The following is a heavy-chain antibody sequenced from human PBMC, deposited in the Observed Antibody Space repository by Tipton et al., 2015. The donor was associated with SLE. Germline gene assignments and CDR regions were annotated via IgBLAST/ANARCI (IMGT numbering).Heavy chain of an antibody. CDR3: ARDFRAVAGRFFYYYMDV. Sequence: TLSLTCSVSGVSITNYHSYWDWFRQTAGKGLEWIGRIYFPGRTYYNSSVTSRVTIALDTSKNEFSLEMTSVTTADTGVYYCARDFRAVAGRFFYYYMDVWGKGTTVTV. J-gene: IGHJ6*03. CDR2: IYFPGRT. CDR1: GVSITNYHSY. D-gene: IGHD6-13*01. V-gene: IGHV4-61*02.